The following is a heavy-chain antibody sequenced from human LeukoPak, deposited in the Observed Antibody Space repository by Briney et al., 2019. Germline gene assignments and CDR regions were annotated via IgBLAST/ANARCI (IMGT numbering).Heavy chain of an antibody. CDR2: IRYDGIKK. Sequence: GGSPRLSCAASGFTFDNYGMHWVRQAPGKGLEWVALIRYDGIKKFYAGSVKGRFTISRDNSKNTLYLQMNSLRLEDTALYYCAKDDNGPQDNWGQGTLVTVSS. D-gene: IGHD1-14*01. V-gene: IGHV3-30*02. J-gene: IGHJ4*02. CDR3: AKDDNGPQDN. CDR1: GFTFDNYG.